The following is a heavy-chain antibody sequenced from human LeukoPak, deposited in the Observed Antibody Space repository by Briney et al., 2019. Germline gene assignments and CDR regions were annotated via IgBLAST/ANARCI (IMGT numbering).Heavy chain of an antibody. V-gene: IGHV1-2*04. D-gene: IGHD6-13*01. CDR2: INPNSGGT. Sequence: ASVKVSCKASGYTFTGYYMHWVRQAPGQGLEWMGWINPNSGGTNYAQKFQGWVTMTRDTSISTAYMELSRLRSDDTAVYYCAREYPSSSWYDYWGQGTLVTVSS. J-gene: IGHJ4*02. CDR3: AREYPSSSWYDY. CDR1: GYTFTGYY.